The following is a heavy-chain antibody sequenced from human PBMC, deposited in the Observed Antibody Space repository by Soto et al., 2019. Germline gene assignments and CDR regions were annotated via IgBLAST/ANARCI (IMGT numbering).Heavy chain of an antibody. Sequence: PSETLSLTCAVSGGSISSGGYSWSWIRQPPGKGLEWIGYIYYSGSTYYNPSLKSRVTISVDTSKNQFSLKLSSVTAADTAVYFCARSDRTYYFGMDVWGQGTTVTV. CDR1: GGSISSGGYS. V-gene: IGHV4-30-2*05. D-gene: IGHD3-22*01. J-gene: IGHJ6*02. CDR2: IYYSGST. CDR3: ARSDRTYYFGMDV.